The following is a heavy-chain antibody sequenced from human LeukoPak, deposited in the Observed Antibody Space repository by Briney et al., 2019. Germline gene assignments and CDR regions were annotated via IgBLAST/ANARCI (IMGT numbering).Heavy chain of an antibody. V-gene: IGHV4-31*03. CDR2: IYYSGST. CDR1: GGSISSGGYY. Sequence: SQTLSLTCTVSGGSISSGGYYWSWIRQHPGKGLEWIGYIYYSGSTYYNPSLKSRVTISVDTSKNQFSLKLSSVTAADTAVYYCAREKGRGDFWSGYYKGWFDPWGQGTLVTVSS. D-gene: IGHD3-3*01. CDR3: AREKGRGDFWSGYYKGWFDP. J-gene: IGHJ5*02.